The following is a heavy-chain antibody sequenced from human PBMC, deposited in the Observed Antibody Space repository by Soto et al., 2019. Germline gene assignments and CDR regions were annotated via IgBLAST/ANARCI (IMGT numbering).Heavy chain of an antibody. D-gene: IGHD3-10*01. Sequence: PGWSLRLSCAASGFTFSSYAMSWVRQAPGKGLEWVSAISGSGGSTYYADSVKGRFTISRDNSKNTLYLQMNSLRAEDTAVYHCAKEFYGSGSYYTYYYYYGMDVWGQGTTVTAP. J-gene: IGHJ6*02. CDR2: ISGSGGST. V-gene: IGHV3-23*01. CDR1: GFTFSSYA. CDR3: AKEFYGSGSYYTYYYYYGMDV.